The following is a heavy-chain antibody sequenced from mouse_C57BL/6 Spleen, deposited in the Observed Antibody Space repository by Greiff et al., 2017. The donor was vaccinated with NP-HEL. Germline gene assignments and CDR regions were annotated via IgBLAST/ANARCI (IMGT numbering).Heavy chain of an antibody. CDR2: IDPSDSYT. Sequence: QVQLQQPGAELVKPGASVKLSCKASGYTFTSYWMQWVKQRPGQGLEWIGEIDPSDSYTNYNQKFKGKATLTVDTSSSTAYMQPSSLTSEDSAVYYCARYGDGYSYYWGQGTTLTVSS. V-gene: IGHV1-50*01. CDR3: ARYGDGYSYY. D-gene: IGHD2-13*01. CDR1: GYTFTSYW. J-gene: IGHJ2*01.